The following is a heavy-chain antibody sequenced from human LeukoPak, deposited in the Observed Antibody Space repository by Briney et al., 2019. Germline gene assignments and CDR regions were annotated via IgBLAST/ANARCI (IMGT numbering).Heavy chain of an antibody. CDR1: GGTFSSYA. CDR2: IIPILGIA. D-gene: IGHD6-19*01. J-gene: IGHJ4*02. Sequence: ASVKVSCKASGGTFSSYAISWVRQAPGQGLEWMGRIIPILGIANYAQKFQGRVTITADKSTSTAYMELSSLRSEDTAVYYCARVTESRSGTGYSSGWYNDYWGQGTLVTVSS. CDR3: ARVTESRSGTGYSSGWYNDY. V-gene: IGHV1-69*04.